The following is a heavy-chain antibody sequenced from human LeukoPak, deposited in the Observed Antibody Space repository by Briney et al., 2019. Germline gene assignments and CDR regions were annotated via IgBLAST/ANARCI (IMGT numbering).Heavy chain of an antibody. J-gene: IGHJ4*02. Sequence: ASVKVSCKASGYTFTGYYMHWVRQAPGQGLEWMGWINPNSGGTNYAQKFQGRVTMTRDTSISTAYMELSRPRSDDTAVYYCAREQRYDSSGYPRGYFDYWGQGTLVTVSS. V-gene: IGHV1-2*02. CDR3: AREQRYDSSGYPRGYFDY. CDR2: INPNSGGT. CDR1: GYTFTGYY. D-gene: IGHD3-22*01.